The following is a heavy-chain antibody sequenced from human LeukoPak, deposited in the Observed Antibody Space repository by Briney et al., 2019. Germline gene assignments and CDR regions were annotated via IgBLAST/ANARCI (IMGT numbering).Heavy chain of an antibody. V-gene: IGHV3-11*01. D-gene: IGHD3-16*01. Sequence: GGSLRLSCAASGFGFSDQYMSWIRQTPGKGLEWIAYIGPTGSKTSYVESVKGRFIISRDNAANSIFLQMDSLRGDDTAVYYCARGGNWFDPWGQGTLVTVSS. CDR1: GFGFSDQY. CDR2: IGPTGSKT. CDR3: ARGGNWFDP. J-gene: IGHJ5*02.